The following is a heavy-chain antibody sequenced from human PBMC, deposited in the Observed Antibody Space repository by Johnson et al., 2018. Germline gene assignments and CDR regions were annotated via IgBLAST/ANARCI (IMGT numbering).Heavy chain of an antibody. Sequence: EVQLVESGGGLVQPGGSLRLSCAASGLTFSSNWLHWVRQAPGKGLVWVPRINGDGRSTSYADSVQGRFTISRDNAKNTLYLQMNSLSAEDTAVYYSARNPHGIIGGPTPPHDAFDIWGQGTLVTVSS. CDR3: ARNPHGIIGGPTPPHDAFDI. J-gene: IGHJ3*02. D-gene: IGHD2-15*01. CDR1: GLTFSSNW. CDR2: INGDGRST. V-gene: IGHV3-74*01.